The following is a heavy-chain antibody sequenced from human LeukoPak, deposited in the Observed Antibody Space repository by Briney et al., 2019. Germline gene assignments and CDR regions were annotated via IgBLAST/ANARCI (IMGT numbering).Heavy chain of an antibody. D-gene: IGHD3-22*01. J-gene: IGHJ4*02. V-gene: IGHV1-69*04. Sequence: ASVKVSCKASGYTFTAYYVHWVRQAPGQGLEWMGRIIPILGIANYAQKFQGRVTITADKSTSTAYMELSSLRSEDTAVYYCARVTYDSSGLGFDYWGQGTLVTVSS. CDR3: ARVTYDSSGLGFDY. CDR1: GYTFTAYY. CDR2: IIPILGIA.